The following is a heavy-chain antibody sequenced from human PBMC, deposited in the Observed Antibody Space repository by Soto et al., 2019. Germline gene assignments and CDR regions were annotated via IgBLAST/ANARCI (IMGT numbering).Heavy chain of an antibody. Sequence: EVQLLESGGGLVQPGGSLRLSCAASGFTFSSYAMSWVRQAPGKGLEWVSAISGSGGSTYYADSVKGRFTISRDNSKKPPFLQMKRLRGGEPAVNFFGKVGEWGGGGMVWGQGTTVTVSS. CDR2: ISGSGGST. CDR3: GKVGEWGGGGMV. V-gene: IGHV3-23*01. CDR1: GFTFSSYA. D-gene: IGHD3-16*01. J-gene: IGHJ6*02.